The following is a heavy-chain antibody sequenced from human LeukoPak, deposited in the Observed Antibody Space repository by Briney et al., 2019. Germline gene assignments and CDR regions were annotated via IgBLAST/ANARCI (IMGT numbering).Heavy chain of an antibody. J-gene: IGHJ4*02. CDR1: GFTFNSYA. V-gene: IGHV3-30-3*01. D-gene: IGHD2-15*01. Sequence: GGSLRLSCAASGFTFNSYAVHWVRQAPGKGLEWVAVTSYDGSINFYAASVKGRFTISRDNSKNTLYLQMNSLRPEDTALYFCARDRRYCGGGSCYLDYFFDYWGQGTLVTVSS. CDR3: ARDRRYCGGGSCYLDYFFDY. CDR2: TSYDGSIN.